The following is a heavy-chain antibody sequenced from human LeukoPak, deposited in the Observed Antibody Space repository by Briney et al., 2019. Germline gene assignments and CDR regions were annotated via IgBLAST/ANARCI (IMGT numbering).Heavy chain of an antibody. CDR3: ARASGSYWWFDS. V-gene: IGHV1-2*02. CDR1: GYTFTGYY. Sequence: ASVKVSCKASGYTFTGYYLHWVRQAPGQGLEWMGCVNPSSGDTNYAQKFQGSVTITRDTSISTVYMELSRLRSDDTAVYYCARASGSYWWFDSWGQGTLVTVSS. J-gene: IGHJ5*01. D-gene: IGHD1-26*01. CDR2: VNPSSGDT.